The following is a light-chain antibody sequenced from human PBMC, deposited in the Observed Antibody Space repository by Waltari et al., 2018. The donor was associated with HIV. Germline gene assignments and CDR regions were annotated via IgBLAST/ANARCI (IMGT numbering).Light chain of an antibody. Sequence: QSILTQPPSTSGTPGQRVTISCSGSGSNIGSNSVSWYQLLLGTAPKLLISRNNPRPSGVPDRFSGSKSATSASLAIGGLRSEDEADYYCAAWDDSLSGPVFGGGTKLTVL. CDR3: AAWDDSLSGPV. V-gene: IGLV1-47*01. J-gene: IGLJ3*02. CDR2: RNN. CDR1: GSNIGSNS.